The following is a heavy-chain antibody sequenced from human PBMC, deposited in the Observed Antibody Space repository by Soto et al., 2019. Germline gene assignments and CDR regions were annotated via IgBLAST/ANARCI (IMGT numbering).Heavy chain of an antibody. CDR3: ARHGITLVVVVSFDP. J-gene: IGHJ5*02. V-gene: IGHV3-23*01. CDR1: GLTFSSYA. CDR2: ISGSGGST. Sequence: GALRLSCAASGLTFSSYAMSWVRQAPGKGLEWVSVISGSGGSTYYADSVEGRFTISRDNSKNTLYLQMNSLRAEDTAVYYCARHGITLVVVVSFDPWGQGTLVTVSS. D-gene: IGHD3-22*01.